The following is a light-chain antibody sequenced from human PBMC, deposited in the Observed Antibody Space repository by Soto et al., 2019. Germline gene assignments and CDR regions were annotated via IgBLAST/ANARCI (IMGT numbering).Light chain of an antibody. CDR1: ALPKQY. V-gene: IGLV3-25*02. CDR3: QSADSSDTYGV. CDR2: KDS. J-gene: IGLJ2*01. Sequence: SYELTQPPSVSVPPGQTARITCSGDALPKQYAYWYQQKPGQAPVLVIYKDSERPSGIPERISGSSSGRTVTLTISGVQAEDEADYFCQSADSSDTYGVFGGGTKLTVL.